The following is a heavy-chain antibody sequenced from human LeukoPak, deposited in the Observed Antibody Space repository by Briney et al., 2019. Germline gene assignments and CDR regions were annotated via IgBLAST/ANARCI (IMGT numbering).Heavy chain of an antibody. V-gene: IGHV3-43*01. CDR3: AKDRAKAVLGGYFYYYIDV. J-gene: IGHJ6*03. D-gene: IGHD6-19*01. Sequence: PGGSLRLSCAASGFTFKDYTIHWVRQAPGKGLEWVSLITWDGTGTYYADSVKGRFIISRDSSKNSLYLQMNSLTPEDTALYYCAKDRAKAVLGGYFYYYIDVWGKGTTVTVSS. CDR1: GFTFKDYT. CDR2: ITWDGTGT.